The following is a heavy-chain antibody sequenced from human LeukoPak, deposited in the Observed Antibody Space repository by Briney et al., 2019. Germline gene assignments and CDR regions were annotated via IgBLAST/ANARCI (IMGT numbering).Heavy chain of an antibody. CDR1: GGSFSGCY. V-gene: IGHV4-34*01. Sequence: SETLSLTCAVYGGSFSGCYWSWIRQPPGKGLEWIGEINHSGSTNYNPSLKSRVTISVDTSKNQFSLKLSSVTAADTAVYYCARGQVKYQLLSTYYYYYYMDVWGKGTTVTVSS. J-gene: IGHJ6*03. CDR3: ARGQVKYQLLSTYYYYYYMDV. D-gene: IGHD2-2*01. CDR2: INHSGST.